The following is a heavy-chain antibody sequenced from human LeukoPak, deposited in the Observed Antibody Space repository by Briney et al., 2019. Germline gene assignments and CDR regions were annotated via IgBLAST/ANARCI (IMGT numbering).Heavy chain of an antibody. CDR1: GFTFSSYA. J-gene: IGHJ4*02. Sequence: GSLRLSCAASGFTFSSYAMSWVRQAPGKGLEWVSAISGSGGSTYYADSVKGRFTISRDNSKNTLYLQMNSLRAEDTAVYYCAKGKIVVVSFDYWGQGTLVTVSS. CDR3: AKGKIVVVSFDY. CDR2: ISGSGGST. V-gene: IGHV3-23*01. D-gene: IGHD3-22*01.